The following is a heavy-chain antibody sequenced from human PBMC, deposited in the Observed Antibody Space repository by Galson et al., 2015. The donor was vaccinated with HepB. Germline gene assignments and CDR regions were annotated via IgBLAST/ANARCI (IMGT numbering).Heavy chain of an antibody. V-gene: IGHV1-18*04. J-gene: IGHJ4*02. CDR1: GYTFTSYG. CDR3: ARGPDYYGSGSYYPLDY. Sequence: SVKVSCKASGYTFTSYGISWVRQAPGQGLEWMGWISAYNGNTNYAQKLQGRVTMTTDTSTSTAYMELRSLRSDDTAVYYCARGPDYYGSGSYYPLDYWGQGTLVTVSS. D-gene: IGHD3-10*01. CDR2: ISAYNGNT.